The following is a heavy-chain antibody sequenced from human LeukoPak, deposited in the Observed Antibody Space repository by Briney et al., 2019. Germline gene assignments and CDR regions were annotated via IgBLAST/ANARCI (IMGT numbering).Heavy chain of an antibody. CDR3: ARDTFYCSSTTCYSVDYYYMDV. D-gene: IGHD2-2*01. V-gene: IGHV4-4*07. Sequence: SETLSLTCTVSGGSISSYYWSWIRQPAGKGLEWIGRIYTSGSTNYNPSLKSRVTMSVDTSKNQFSLKLSSVTAADTAVYYCARDTFYCSSTTCYSVDYYYMDVWGKGTTVTVSS. J-gene: IGHJ6*03. CDR1: GGSISSYY. CDR2: IYTSGST.